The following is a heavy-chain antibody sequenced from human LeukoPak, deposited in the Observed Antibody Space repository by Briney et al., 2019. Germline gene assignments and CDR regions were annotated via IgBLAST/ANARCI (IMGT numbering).Heavy chain of an antibody. CDR3: SYYCGSSGYPDFDY. V-gene: IGHV3-15*01. J-gene: IGHJ4*02. CDR1: GFTFSNAW. CDR2: IKSKTDGGTT. Sequence: GGSLRLSCAASGFTFSNAWMRWVRQAPGKGLEWVGRIKSKTDGGTTDYAAPVKGRFTISRDDSKNTLYLQMNSLKTEDTAVYYCSYYCGSSGYPDFDYWGQGTLVTVSS. D-gene: IGHD3-22*01.